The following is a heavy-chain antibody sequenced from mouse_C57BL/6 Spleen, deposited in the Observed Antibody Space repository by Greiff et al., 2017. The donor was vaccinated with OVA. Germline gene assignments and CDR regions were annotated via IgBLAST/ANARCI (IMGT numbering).Heavy chain of an antibody. J-gene: IGHJ3*01. D-gene: IGHD4-1*01. V-gene: IGHV1-80*01. CDR1: GYAFSSYW. CDR2: IYPGDGDT. Sequence: QVQLQQSGAELVKPGASVKISCKASGYAFSSYWMNWVKQRPGKGLEWIGQIYPGDGDTNYNGKFKGKATLTADKSSSTAYMQLSSLTSEDSAVYFCASGANWDSWFAYWGQGTLVTVSA. CDR3: ASGANWDSWFAY.